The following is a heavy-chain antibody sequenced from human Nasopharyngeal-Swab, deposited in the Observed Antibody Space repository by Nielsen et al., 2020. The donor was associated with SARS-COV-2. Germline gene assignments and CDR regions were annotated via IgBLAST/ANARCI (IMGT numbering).Heavy chain of an antibody. CDR1: GGSFSGYY. V-gene: IGHV4-34*01. CDR3: ASSMIAETYFDY. J-gene: IGHJ4*02. D-gene: IGHD3-22*01. Sequence: SETLSLTCAVYGGSFSGYYWSWIRQPPGKGLEWIGEINHSGSTNYNPSLKSRVTISVDTSKNQFSLKLSSVTAADTAVYYCASSMIAETYFDYWGQGTLVTVSS. CDR2: INHSGST.